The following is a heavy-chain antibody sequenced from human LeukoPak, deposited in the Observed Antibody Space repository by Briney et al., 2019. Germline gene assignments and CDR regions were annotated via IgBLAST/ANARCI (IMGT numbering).Heavy chain of an antibody. CDR2: IYYSEST. CDR3: ARDTPLWFGETNNWFDP. Sequence: LWGSLRLSCAASGFTFSSYGMSWVRQPPGKGLEWIGSIYYSESTYYNPSLKSRVTMSVDTSKNQFSLKLSSVTAADTAVYYCARDTPLWFGETNNWFDPWGQGTLVTVSS. J-gene: IGHJ5*02. V-gene: IGHV4-39*07. D-gene: IGHD3-10*01. CDR1: GFTFSSYG.